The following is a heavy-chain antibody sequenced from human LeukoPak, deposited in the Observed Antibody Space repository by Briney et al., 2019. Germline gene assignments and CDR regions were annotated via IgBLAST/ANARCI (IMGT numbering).Heavy chain of an antibody. CDR1: EFTFSSYA. CDR2: ISGSGATT. CDR3: AKDQYAWYKKGMDV. Sequence: GGSLRLSCAASEFTFSSYAMNWVRQAPGKGLEWVSAISGSGATTYYADSVKGRFTISRDNSKNTLYLQMNSLRAEDTAVYYCAKDQYAWYKKGMDVWGQGTTVTVPS. V-gene: IGHV3-23*01. J-gene: IGHJ6*02. D-gene: IGHD1-1*01.